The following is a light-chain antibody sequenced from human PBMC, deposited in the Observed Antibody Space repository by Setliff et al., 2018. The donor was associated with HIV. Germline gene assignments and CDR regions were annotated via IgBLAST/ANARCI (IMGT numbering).Light chain of an antibody. V-gene: IGLV2-23*02. CDR2: EVT. CDR3: FSYAGSSIFV. J-gene: IGLJ3*02. Sequence: QSALTQSASVSGSPGQSITISCTGTSSDVGSYNLVSWYQQHPGDGPKLMIYEVTKRPSGVSDRFSGSKSGNTASLTISGLQAEDEADYYCFSYAGSSIFVFGGGTRSPS. CDR1: SSDVGSYNL.